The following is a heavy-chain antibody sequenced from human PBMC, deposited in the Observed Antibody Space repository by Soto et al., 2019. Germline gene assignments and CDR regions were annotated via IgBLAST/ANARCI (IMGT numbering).Heavy chain of an antibody. CDR3: ARGFRGFDP. D-gene: IGHD3-10*01. Sequence: PSQTLSLTCAISGDSASINSAVWNWIRQSPSRGLEWLGMTYYRSKWXXDYAVSVXXRITINPDTSXNQFSXQANSITPEDTAVYYCARGFRGFDPWGQGTLVTVSS. V-gene: IGHV6-1*01. CDR1: GDSASINSAV. CDR2: TYYRSKWXX. J-gene: IGHJ5*02.